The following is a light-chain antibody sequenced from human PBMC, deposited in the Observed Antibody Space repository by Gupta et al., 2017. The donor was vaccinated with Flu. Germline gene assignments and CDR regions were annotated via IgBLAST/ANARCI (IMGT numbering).Light chain of an antibody. CDR3: QQSDNEPPLT. CDR2: SAS. CDR1: QSVSSY. Sequence: SSLSASVGDRVTITCRTSQSVSSYLNWYQQKPGKPPKLLIYSASSWQSGVPLRFSGSGSETDFTLTITSRQQEDFATYYCQQSDNEPPLTFGQGTRLDFK. V-gene: IGKV1-39*01. J-gene: IGKJ5*01.